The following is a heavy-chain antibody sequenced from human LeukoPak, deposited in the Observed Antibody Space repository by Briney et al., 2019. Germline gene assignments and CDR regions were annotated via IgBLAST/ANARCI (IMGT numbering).Heavy chain of an antibody. CDR2: IRSKANSYAT. V-gene: IGHV3-73*01. Sequence: PGGSLRLSCAASGFTFSGSAMHWVRQASGKGLEWVGRIRSKANSYATAYAASVKGRFTISRDDSKNTAYLQMNSLKAEDTAVYYCTRTHSDGYNYSPPRFDPWGQGTLVTVSS. CDR1: GFTFSGSA. J-gene: IGHJ5*02. CDR3: TRTHSDGYNYSPPRFDP. D-gene: IGHD5-24*01.